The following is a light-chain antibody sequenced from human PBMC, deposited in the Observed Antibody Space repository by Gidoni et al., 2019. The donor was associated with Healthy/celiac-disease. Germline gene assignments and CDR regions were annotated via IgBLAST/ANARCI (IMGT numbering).Light chain of an antibody. CDR1: SSDVGGYNY. J-gene: IGLJ1*01. V-gene: IGLV2-14*03. CDR2: DVS. CDR3: SSYTSSSPYV. Sequence: SGSPGQSIPISCTGTSSDVGGYNYVSWYQQHPGKAPKLMIYDVSNRPSGVSNRFSGSKSGNTASLTISGLQAEDEADYYCSSYTSSSPYVFGTGTKVTVL.